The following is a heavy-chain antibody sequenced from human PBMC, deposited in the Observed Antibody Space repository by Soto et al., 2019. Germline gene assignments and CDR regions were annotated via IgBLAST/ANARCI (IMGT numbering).Heavy chain of an antibody. D-gene: IGHD3-22*01. CDR1: GGSISSGGYS. Sequence: QLQLQESGSGLVKPSQTLSLTCAVSGGSISSGGYSWSWIRQPPGKGLEWIGYIYHSGSTYYNPSLQGRVTISVDKSKNQCSLELSSVTAADTAVYYCARDRREYYDSSGYYGAFDIWGKGTMVTFSS. CDR2: IYHSGST. V-gene: IGHV4-30-2*01. CDR3: ARDRREYYDSSGYYGAFDI. J-gene: IGHJ3*02.